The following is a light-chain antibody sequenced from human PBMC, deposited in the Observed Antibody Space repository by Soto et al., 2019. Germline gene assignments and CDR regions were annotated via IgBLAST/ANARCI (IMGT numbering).Light chain of an antibody. CDR1: ESISYW. V-gene: IGKV1-5*01. J-gene: IGKJ2*01. CDR3: QQYHSYSKT. Sequence: DIQLTQSPSTLTASVGDRVTIGCRASESISYWLAWYQQKPGKAPKLLIYDASSLRSGVPSRFSGSGSGTEFTLTITTLQPDDFATYFCQQYHSYSKTFGQGTQLEIK. CDR2: DAS.